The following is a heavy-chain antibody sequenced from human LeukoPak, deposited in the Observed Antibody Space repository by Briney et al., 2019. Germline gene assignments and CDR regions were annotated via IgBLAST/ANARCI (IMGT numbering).Heavy chain of an antibody. Sequence: GGSLRLSCAASGFTFSSYGMSWVRQAPGKGLEWVSAISGSGGSTYYADSVKGRFTISRDNSKNTLYLQMNSLRAEDTAVYYCAKVIVVVITTSPDAFDIWGQGTMVTVSS. CDR3: AKVIVVVITTSPDAFDI. D-gene: IGHD3-22*01. CDR1: GFTFSSYG. V-gene: IGHV3-23*01. J-gene: IGHJ3*02. CDR2: ISGSGGST.